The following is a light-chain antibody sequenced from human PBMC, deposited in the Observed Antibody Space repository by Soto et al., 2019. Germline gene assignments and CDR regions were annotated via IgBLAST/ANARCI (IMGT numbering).Light chain of an antibody. Sequence: EVVMTQSPATLSVSPGERATLSCRASQSVSNNLAWYQQKPGQTPRLLIYGASTRATDVPVRFSGSGSGTVFTLTINSLQSEDFAIYYCQQYDNWPPGTFGGGTKVEI. CDR2: GAS. CDR1: QSVSNN. J-gene: IGKJ4*01. CDR3: QQYDNWPPGT. V-gene: IGKV3-15*01.